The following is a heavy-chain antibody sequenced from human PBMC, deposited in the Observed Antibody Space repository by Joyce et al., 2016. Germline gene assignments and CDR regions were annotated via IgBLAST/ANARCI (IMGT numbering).Heavy chain of an antibody. V-gene: IGHV3-53*01. CDR3: ARVPGFH. J-gene: IGHJ4*02. CDR2: IYSGGDT. CDR1: GFTVSNTY. Sequence: EVQLVESGGGLIQPGGSLRLSCAASGFTVSNTYMTWVRQAPGKGLELVSFIYSGGDTYYADSVKGRFTISRDKNTLYLQMNSLRVEDTAVYYCARVPGFHWGQGTLVTVSS.